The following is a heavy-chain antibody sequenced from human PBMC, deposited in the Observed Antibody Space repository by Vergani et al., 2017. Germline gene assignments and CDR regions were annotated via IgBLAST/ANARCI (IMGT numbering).Heavy chain of an antibody. Sequence: QVQLVDSGGGVVQPGRSLRLSCVASGFTFSGYAMHWVRQAPGKGLEWVAVVSYDGSNKYYADSVKGRFTISRDNSKKTLYLQMNSLGAEDTAIYYCAKDIIRGDIVLLPAASADYWGQGTLVTVSS. CDR3: AKDIIRGDIVLLPAASADY. J-gene: IGHJ4*02. CDR2: VSYDGSNK. D-gene: IGHD2-2*01. CDR1: GFTFSGYA. V-gene: IGHV3-30*18.